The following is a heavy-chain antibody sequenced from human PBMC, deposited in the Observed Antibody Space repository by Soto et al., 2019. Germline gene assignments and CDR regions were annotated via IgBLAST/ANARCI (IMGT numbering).Heavy chain of an antibody. CDR1: GFTFSSYA. Sequence: GGSLRISCAASGFTFSSYAMHWVRQAPGKGLEWVAVISYDGSNKYYADSVKGRFTISRDNSKNTLYLQMNSLRAEDTAVYYCARDLGYYDSSGYFDYWGQGTLVTVSS. CDR2: ISYDGSNK. CDR3: ARDLGYYDSSGYFDY. D-gene: IGHD3-22*01. J-gene: IGHJ4*02. V-gene: IGHV3-30-3*01.